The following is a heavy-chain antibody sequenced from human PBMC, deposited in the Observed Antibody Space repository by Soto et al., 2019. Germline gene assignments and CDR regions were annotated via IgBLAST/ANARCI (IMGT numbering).Heavy chain of an antibody. J-gene: IGHJ4*01. Sequence: GWSLRLSCVASGFTFGSRAMSWVRQAPGEGLEWVSTITDTGGDSKSADSVRGRFAISRDNSRNTLYLQMSSLRAEDSAVYYCASGSKDSYPGSRIFDFWGRGTLVTVSS. V-gene: IGHV3-23*01. CDR2: ITDTGGDS. CDR3: ASGSKDSYPGSRIFDF. D-gene: IGHD3-10*01. CDR1: GFTFGSRA.